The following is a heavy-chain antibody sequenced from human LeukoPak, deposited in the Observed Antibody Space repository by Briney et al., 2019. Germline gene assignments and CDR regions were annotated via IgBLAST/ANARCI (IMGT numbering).Heavy chain of an antibody. CDR2: INHSGST. CDR3: ARDFTGGFSY. CDR1: GGSFSGYY. V-gene: IGHV4-34*01. Sequence: SETLSLTCAVYGGSFSGYYWSWIRQPPGKGLEWIGEINHSGSTNYNPSLKSRVTISVDTSKNQFSLKLSSVTAADTAVYYCARDFTGGFSYWGQGTLVTVSS. J-gene: IGHJ4*02. D-gene: IGHD3-16*01.